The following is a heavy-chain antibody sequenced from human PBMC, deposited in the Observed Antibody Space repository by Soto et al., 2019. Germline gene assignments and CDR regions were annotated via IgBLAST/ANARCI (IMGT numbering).Heavy chain of an antibody. CDR3: ARETIFGDDAFDI. CDR2: ISSNGGST. D-gene: IGHD3-3*01. J-gene: IGHJ3*02. V-gene: IGHV3-64*01. Sequence: GGSLRLSCAASGFTFSSYAMHWVRQAPGKGLEYVSAISSNGGSTYYANSVKGRFTISRDNSKNTLYLQMGSLRAEDMAVYYCARETIFGDDAFDIWGQGTMVTVSS. CDR1: GFTFSSYA.